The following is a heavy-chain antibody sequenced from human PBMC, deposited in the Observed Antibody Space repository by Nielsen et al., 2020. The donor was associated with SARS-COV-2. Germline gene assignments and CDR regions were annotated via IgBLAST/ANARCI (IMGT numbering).Heavy chain of an antibody. D-gene: IGHD6-19*01. Sequence: GESLKISCETSGYSFSSYWIGWVRQMPGKGLEWVGIIFPGDSDTRYGPSFQGHVTMSVDKSINTAYLQWSGLKASDTAMYYCARRESSGWTIDYFDYWGQGTLVTVSS. CDR3: ARRESSGWTIDYFDY. CDR1: GYSFSSYW. J-gene: IGHJ4*02. CDR2: IFPGDSDT. V-gene: IGHV5-51*01.